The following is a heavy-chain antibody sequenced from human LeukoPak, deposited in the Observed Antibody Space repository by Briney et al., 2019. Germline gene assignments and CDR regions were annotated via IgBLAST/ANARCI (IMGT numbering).Heavy chain of an antibody. D-gene: IGHD7-27*01. V-gene: IGHV6-1*01. Sequence: SQTLSLTCAISGDSVSSNSAARNWIRQSPSRGLEWLGRTYYRSKWYNDYAVSVKSRITINPDTSKNQFSLQLNSVTPDDTAVYYCARATTVWGDNWFDPWGQGTLVTVSS. J-gene: IGHJ5*02. CDR1: GDSVSSNSAA. CDR3: ARATTVWGDNWFDP. CDR2: TYYRSKWYN.